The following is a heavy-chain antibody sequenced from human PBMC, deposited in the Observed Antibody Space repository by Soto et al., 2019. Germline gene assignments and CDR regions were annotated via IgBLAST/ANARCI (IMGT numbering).Heavy chain of an antibody. CDR3: ARDDDYSGMDV. CDR2: IYSGGST. V-gene: IGHV3-53*01. J-gene: IGHJ6*02. CDR1: GFTVSSNY. Sequence: VGSLRLSCAVSGFTVSSNYMSWVRQAPGKGLEWVSVIYSGGSTYYADSVKGRFTISRDNSKNTLYLQMNSLRAEDTAVYYCARDDDYSGMDVWGQGTTVTVSS.